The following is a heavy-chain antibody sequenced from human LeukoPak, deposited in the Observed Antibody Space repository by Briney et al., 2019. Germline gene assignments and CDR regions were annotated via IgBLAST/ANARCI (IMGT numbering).Heavy chain of an antibody. CDR2: IYYSGST. CDR1: GGSISSSSYY. Sequence: SETLSLTCTVSGGSISSSSYYWGWIRQPPGKGLEWIGSIYYSGSTYYNPSLKSRVTISVDTSKNQFSLKLSSVTAADTAVYYCARAETYYDFWSGYYIHSGTFDYWGQGTLVTVSS. D-gene: IGHD3-3*01. CDR3: ARAETYYDFWSGYYIHSGTFDY. V-gene: IGHV4-39*01. J-gene: IGHJ4*02.